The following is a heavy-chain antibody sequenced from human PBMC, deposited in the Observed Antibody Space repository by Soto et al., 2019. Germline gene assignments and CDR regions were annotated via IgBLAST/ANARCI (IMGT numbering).Heavy chain of an antibody. CDR1: GGTFSSYT. J-gene: IGHJ6*03. D-gene: IGHD2-2*01. CDR2: IIAYTGDT. V-gene: IGHV1-18*01. CDR3: ARVESLVVPAGWGYYYYMDG. Sequence: APVPVSCKAPGGTFSSYTISWPREAPGQGPEWMGWIIAYTGDTHYAQNLQRRVTMTRDISTSTAYMELRSLRSDDTAVYYCARVESLVVPAGWGYYYYMDGWGKGTTVTVSS.